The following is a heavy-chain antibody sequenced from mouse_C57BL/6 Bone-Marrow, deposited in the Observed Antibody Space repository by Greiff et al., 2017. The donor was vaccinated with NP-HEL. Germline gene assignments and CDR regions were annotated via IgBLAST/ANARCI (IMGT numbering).Heavy chain of an antibody. V-gene: IGHV5-17*01. Sequence: DVKLQESGGGLVKPGGSLKLSCAASGFTFSDYGMHWVRQAPEKGLEWVAYISSGSSTIYYADTVKGRFTISRDNAKNTLFLQMTSLRSEDTAMYYCARPGGNSAWFAYWGQGTLVTVSA. D-gene: IGHD2-1*01. J-gene: IGHJ3*01. CDR2: ISSGSSTI. CDR3: ARPGGNSAWFAY. CDR1: GFTFSDYG.